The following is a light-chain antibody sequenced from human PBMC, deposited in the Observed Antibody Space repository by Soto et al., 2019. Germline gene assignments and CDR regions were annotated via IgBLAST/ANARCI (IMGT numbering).Light chain of an antibody. CDR2: DVS. J-gene: IGKJ1*01. Sequence: IVLTQSPATLSLSPGNRATLSCRASQNISSYLIWYQQKPGQSPRVLIYDVSNRATGIPTRFSGSGSGTDFTLTISSLETEDFAVYYCQQRSNWPRTFGQGTKLEIK. V-gene: IGKV3-11*01. CDR1: QNISSY. CDR3: QQRSNWPRT.